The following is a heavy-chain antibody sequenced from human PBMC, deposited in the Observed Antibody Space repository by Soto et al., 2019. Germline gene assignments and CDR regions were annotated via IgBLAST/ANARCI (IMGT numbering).Heavy chain of an antibody. Sequence: PGGSLRLSCAASGFTLSSYSMNWVRQAPGKGLEWVSSISSSSSYIYYADSVKGRFTISRDNAKNSLYLQMNSLRAEDTAVYYCARDPNTAPRFYGMDVWGQGTTVTVSS. V-gene: IGHV3-21*01. CDR2: ISSSSSYI. J-gene: IGHJ6*02. CDR1: GFTLSSYS. CDR3: ARDPNTAPRFYGMDV. D-gene: IGHD5-18*01.